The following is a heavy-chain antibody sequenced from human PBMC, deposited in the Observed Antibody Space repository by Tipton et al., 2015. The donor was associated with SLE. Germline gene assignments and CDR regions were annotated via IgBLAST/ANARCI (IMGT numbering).Heavy chain of an antibody. CDR3: ARDGGVDYGDYNAFDI. V-gene: IGHV4-4*07. CDR1: GGSISSYY. Sequence: TLSLTCTVSGGSISSYYWSWLRQPAGKGLEWIGRIYTSGSTNYNPSLKSRVTMSVDTSKNQFSLKLSSVTAADTAVYYCARDGGVDYGDYNAFDIWGQGTMVTVSS. J-gene: IGHJ3*02. D-gene: IGHD4-17*01. CDR2: IYTSGST.